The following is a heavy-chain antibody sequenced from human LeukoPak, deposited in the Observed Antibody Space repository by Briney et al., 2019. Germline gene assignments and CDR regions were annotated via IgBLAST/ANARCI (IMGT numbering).Heavy chain of an antibody. CDR1: GGSISSYY. D-gene: IGHD6-13*01. Sequence: SETLSLTCTVSGGSISSYYWSRIRQPPGKGLEWIGYIYYSGSTNYNPSLKSRVTISVDTSKNQFSLKLSSVTAADTAVYYCAGGYSSSWYWFDPWGQGTLVTVSS. J-gene: IGHJ5*02. CDR2: IYYSGST. CDR3: AGGYSSSWYWFDP. V-gene: IGHV4-59*01.